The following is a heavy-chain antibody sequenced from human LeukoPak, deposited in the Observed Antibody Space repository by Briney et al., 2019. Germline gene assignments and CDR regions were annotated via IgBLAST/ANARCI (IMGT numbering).Heavy chain of an antibody. V-gene: IGHV3-23*01. CDR1: GVTFSIYA. D-gene: IGHD3/OR15-3a*01. Sequence: VGSLRLSCAASGVTFSIYAVSWVRQAPGKGLEWVSVISGSGGSTYYADSVKGRFTISRDNSKNTLYLQMNSLRAEDTAVYYCAKGGRTGSYLDYWGQGTLVTVSS. CDR3: AKGGRTGSYLDY. J-gene: IGHJ4*02. CDR2: ISGSGGST.